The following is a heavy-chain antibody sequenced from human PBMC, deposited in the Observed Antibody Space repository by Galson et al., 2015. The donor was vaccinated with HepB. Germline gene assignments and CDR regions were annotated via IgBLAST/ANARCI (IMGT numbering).Heavy chain of an antibody. V-gene: IGHV3-7*03. J-gene: IGHJ5*02. CDR3: ARVYSSSFFWWFDP. Sequence: SLRLSCAASGFTFSSYWMSWVRQAPGKGLEWVANIKQDGSEKYYVDSVKGRFTISRDNAKNSLYLQMNSLRAEDTAVYYCARVYSSSFFWWFDPWGQGTLVTVSS. CDR2: IKQDGSEK. D-gene: IGHD6-13*01. CDR1: GFTFSSYW.